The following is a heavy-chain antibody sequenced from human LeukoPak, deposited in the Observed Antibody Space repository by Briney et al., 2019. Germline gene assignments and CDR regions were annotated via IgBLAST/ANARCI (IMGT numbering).Heavy chain of an antibody. CDR3: ARHSPSTVTHSDAFDF. D-gene: IGHD4-17*01. CDR1: GGSISSSSYY. CDR2: IYYSGST. Sequence: PSETLSLTCTVSGGSISSSSYYWGWIRQPPGKGLEWIGSIYYSGSTNYNPSLKSRVTISVDTSKNQFSLKLSSVTAADTAVYHCARHSPSTVTHSDAFDFWGQGTMVTVSS. J-gene: IGHJ3*01. V-gene: IGHV4-39*01.